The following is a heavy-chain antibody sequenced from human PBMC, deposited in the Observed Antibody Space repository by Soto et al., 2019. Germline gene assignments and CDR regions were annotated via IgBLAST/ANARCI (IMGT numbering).Heavy chain of an antibody. V-gene: IGHV4-59*01. Sequence: PSETLSLTCTVSGGSISSYYWSWIRQRPGKGLEWIGYIYYSGSTNYNPSLKSRVTISVDTSKNQFSLKLSSVTAADTAVYYCARDQAGIGGFLEGMDVWGQGTTVTVSS. CDR3: ARDQAGIGGFLEGMDV. CDR1: GGSISSYY. J-gene: IGHJ6*02. CDR2: IYYSGST. D-gene: IGHD3-3*01.